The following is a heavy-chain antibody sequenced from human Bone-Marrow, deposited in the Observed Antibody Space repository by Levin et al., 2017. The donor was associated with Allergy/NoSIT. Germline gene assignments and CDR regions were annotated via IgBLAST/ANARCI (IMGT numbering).Heavy chain of an antibody. Sequence: PGGSLRLSCAASGFTFDDYAMHWVRQAPGKGLEWVSGISWNSGSIGYADSVKGRFTISRDNAKNSLYLQMNSLRAEDTALYYCAKGGLACSGGSCYFDYWGQGTLVTVSS. CDR2: ISWNSGSI. CDR3: AKGGLACSGGSCYFDY. V-gene: IGHV3-9*01. J-gene: IGHJ4*02. CDR1: GFTFDDYA. D-gene: IGHD2-15*01.